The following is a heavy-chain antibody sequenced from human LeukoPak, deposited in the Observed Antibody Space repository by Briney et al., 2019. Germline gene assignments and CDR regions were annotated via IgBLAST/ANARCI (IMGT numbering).Heavy chain of an antibody. CDR1: GGSFSGYY. Sequence: SETLSLTFAVYGGSFSGYYWSWIRQPPGKGLEWIGFIYNIGSTTYNPSLKSRVTMSVDTSKNQFSLSLISVTAADTAIYYCASLMLIAAGYDYWGQGNLVTVSS. CDR3: ASLMLIAAGYDY. V-gene: IGHV4-34*01. D-gene: IGHD6-13*01. CDR2: IYNIGST. J-gene: IGHJ4*02.